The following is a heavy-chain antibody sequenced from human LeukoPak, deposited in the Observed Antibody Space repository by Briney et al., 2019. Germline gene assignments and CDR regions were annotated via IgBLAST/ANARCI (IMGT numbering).Heavy chain of an antibody. CDR1: GASISGYW. J-gene: IGHJ4*02. CDR2: MYTDGDT. V-gene: IGHV4-4*07. Sequence: PSETLSLTCDVSGASISGYWWSWIRQPAGKGLEWIGRMYTDGDTNYNPALKSRVTVSVDTSKNLFSLKLISVTAADTAVYYCARHAQRSTTPDYWGQGTLVTVSS. CDR3: ARHAQRSTTPDY. D-gene: IGHD1-1*01.